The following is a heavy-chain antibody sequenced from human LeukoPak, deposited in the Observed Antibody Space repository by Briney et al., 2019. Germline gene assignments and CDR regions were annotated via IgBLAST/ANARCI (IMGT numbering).Heavy chain of an antibody. CDR2: ISSSGSTI. CDR3: ARDVYGSGSYYGGGDY. CDR1: GFTFSSYE. J-gene: IGHJ4*02. D-gene: IGHD3-10*01. Sequence: GGSLRLSCAASGFTFSSYEMNWVRQAPGKGLEWVSYISSSGSTIYYADSVKGRFTISRDNAKNSLYLQMNSLRAEDTAVYYCARDVYGSGSYYGGGDYWGQGTLVTVSS. V-gene: IGHV3-48*03.